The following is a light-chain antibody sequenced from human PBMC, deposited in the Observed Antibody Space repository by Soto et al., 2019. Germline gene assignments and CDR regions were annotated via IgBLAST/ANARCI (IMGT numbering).Light chain of an antibody. CDR3: SSYAGSNNLV. CDR2: EVS. CDR1: SSDVGGYNY. V-gene: IGLV2-8*01. Sequence: QAVVTQPPSASGSPGQSVTISCTGTSSDVGGYNYVSWYQQHPGKAPKLMIYEVSKRPSGVPDRFSGSKSGNTASLTVSGLQAEDEADYYCSSYAGSNNLVFGGGTTLTVL. J-gene: IGLJ2*01.